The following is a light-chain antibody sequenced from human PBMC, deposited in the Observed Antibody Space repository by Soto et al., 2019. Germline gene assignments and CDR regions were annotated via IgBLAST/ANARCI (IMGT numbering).Light chain of an antibody. CDR2: GAS. CDR1: QSVSSSY. Sequence: EIVLTQSPGTLSLSPGGRATLSFRSSQSVSSSYLAWYQQKPGQAPRLLIYGASSRATGIPDRFSGSGSGTDFTLTISRLEPEDFAVYYCQQYGSSSWTFGQGTKVDIK. CDR3: QQYGSSSWT. J-gene: IGKJ1*01. V-gene: IGKV3-20*01.